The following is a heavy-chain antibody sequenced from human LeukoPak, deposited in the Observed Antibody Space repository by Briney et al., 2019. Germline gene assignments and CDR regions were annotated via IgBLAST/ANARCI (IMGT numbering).Heavy chain of an antibody. J-gene: IGHJ4*02. CDR3: ARVDSSGWTGTFDY. V-gene: IGHV4-4*07. CDR1: GGSISSYY. D-gene: IGHD6-19*01. CDR2: IYTSGST. Sequence: SETLSLTCTVSGGSISSYYWSRIRQPAGKGLEWIGRIYTSGSTNYNPSLKSRVTISVDKSKNQFSLKLSSVTAADTAVYYCARVDSSGWTGTFDYWGQGTLVTVSS.